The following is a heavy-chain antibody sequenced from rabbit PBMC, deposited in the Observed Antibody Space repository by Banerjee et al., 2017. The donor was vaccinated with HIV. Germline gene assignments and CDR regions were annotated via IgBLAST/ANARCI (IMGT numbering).Heavy chain of an antibody. CDR3: ARDLDAVIGWNFGW. CDR1: GFSFSNKVV. V-gene: IGHV1S45*01. Sequence: QERLVESGGGLVKPEGSLTLTCTASGFSFSNKVVMCWVRQAPGKGLEWIACINVITGKAVYASWAKGRFTFSKTSSTTVTLQMTSLTAADTATYFCARDLDAVIGWNFGWWGPGTLVTVS. D-gene: IGHD1-1*01. CDR2: INVITGKA. J-gene: IGHJ4*01.